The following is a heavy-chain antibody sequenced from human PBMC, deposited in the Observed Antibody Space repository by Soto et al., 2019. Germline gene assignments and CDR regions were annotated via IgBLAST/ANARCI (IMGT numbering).Heavy chain of an antibody. CDR3: ARSTPQPEWKRKGHYYGSGSLHTK. J-gene: IGHJ4*02. D-gene: IGHD3-10*01. V-gene: IGHV4-34*01. CDR1: GGSFSVYY. CDR2: INHSGST. Sequence: SETLSLTCAVYGGSFSVYYCSWIRQPPGKGLEWIGEINHSGSTNYNPSLKSRVTISVDTSKNQFSLKLSSVTAADTAVYYCARSTPQPEWKRKGHYYGSGSLHTKWGQGTLVTVSS.